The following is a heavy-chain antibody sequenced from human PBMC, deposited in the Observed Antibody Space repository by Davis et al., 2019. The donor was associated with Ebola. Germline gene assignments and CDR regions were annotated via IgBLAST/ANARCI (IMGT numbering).Heavy chain of an antibody. CDR1: GFTFSSYW. D-gene: IGHD1-26*01. Sequence: PGGSLRLSCAASGFTFSSYWMSWVRQAPGKGLEWVANIKQGGDERYYVDSVKGRFIIPRDDAKNSLYLQMNSLRAEDTAVYYCVRVYSGSYDPWGQGTLVTVSS. V-gene: IGHV3-7*01. CDR3: VRVYSGSYDP. CDR2: IKQGGDER. J-gene: IGHJ5*02.